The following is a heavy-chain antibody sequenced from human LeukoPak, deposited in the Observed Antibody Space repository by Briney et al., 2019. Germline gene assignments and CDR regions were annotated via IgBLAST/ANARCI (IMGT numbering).Heavy chain of an antibody. CDR3: ARHRALMVRGVDYFDY. CDR2: INHSGST. V-gene: IGHV4-34*01. Sequence: SETLSITCAVYGGSFSGYYWSWIRQPPGKGLEWIGEINHSGSTNYNPSLKSRVTISVDTSKNQFSLKLGSVTAADTAVYYCARHRALMVRGVDYFDYWGQGTLVTVSS. CDR1: GGSFSGYY. D-gene: IGHD3-10*01. J-gene: IGHJ4*02.